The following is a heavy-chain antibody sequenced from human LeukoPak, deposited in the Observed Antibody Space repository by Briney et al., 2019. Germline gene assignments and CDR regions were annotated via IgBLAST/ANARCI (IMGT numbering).Heavy chain of an antibody. CDR1: GFTFSSHD. CDR3: ARESLGSVDPRGYSTTVSQDV. D-gene: IGHD4-17*01. V-gene: IGHV3-30*03. Sequence: GRSLRLSCAASGFTFSSHDMHWVRQAPGKGLEWVAIISYDGGKKDYADSVKGRFTISRDNSKNTLYLQMHSLRAEDTAVYYCARESLGSVDPRGYSTTVSQDVWGKGTTVTISS. J-gene: IGHJ6*04. CDR2: ISYDGGKK.